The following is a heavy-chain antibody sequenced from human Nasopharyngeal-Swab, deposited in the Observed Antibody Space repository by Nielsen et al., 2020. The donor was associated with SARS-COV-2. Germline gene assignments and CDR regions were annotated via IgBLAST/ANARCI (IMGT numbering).Heavy chain of an antibody. D-gene: IGHD6-13*01. V-gene: IGHV3-7*03. Sequence: GALKISCAASGFTVSSNYMSWVRQAPGKGLEWVANIKQDGSEKYYVDSVKGRFTISRDNAKNSLYLQMNSLRAEDTAVYYCARASGSSWDFDYWGQGTLVTVSS. CDR1: GFTVSSNY. CDR2: IKQDGSEK. J-gene: IGHJ4*02. CDR3: ARASGSSWDFDY.